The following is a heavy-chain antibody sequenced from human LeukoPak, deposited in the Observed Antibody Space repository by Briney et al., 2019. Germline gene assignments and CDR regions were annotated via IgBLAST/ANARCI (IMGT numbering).Heavy chain of an antibody. CDR1: GGSISSAFYY. CDR2: IYYSGST. Sequence: KASETLSLTCTVSGGSISSAFYYWGWIRQPPGKGLEWIGSIYYSGSTYYNPSLKSRVTISVDTSKNQVSLKLRSVTAADTAVYYCARAPEYGLYYFDYWGQGTLVTVSS. CDR3: ARAPEYGLYYFDY. J-gene: IGHJ4*02. V-gene: IGHV4-39*07. D-gene: IGHD1-14*01.